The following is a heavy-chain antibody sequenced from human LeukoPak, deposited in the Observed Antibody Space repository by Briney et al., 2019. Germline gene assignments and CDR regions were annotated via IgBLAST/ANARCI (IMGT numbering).Heavy chain of an antibody. CDR2: IYYSGST. Sequence: PSETLSLTCTVPVGSISSYYGSWIRQPPGKGLEWSGYIYYSGSTNYNPSLKSRVTISLDTSKNQFSLKLSSVTAADTAVYYCARGYYDILTGYSADHAFDIWGQGTMVTVSS. CDR3: ARGYYDILTGYSADHAFDI. V-gene: IGHV4-59*08. J-gene: IGHJ3*02. CDR1: VGSISSYY. D-gene: IGHD3-9*01.